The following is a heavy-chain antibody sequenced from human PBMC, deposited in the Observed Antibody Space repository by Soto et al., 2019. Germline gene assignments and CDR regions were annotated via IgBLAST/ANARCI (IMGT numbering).Heavy chain of an antibody. D-gene: IGHD5-18*01. CDR3: ARESNTAMVPLGY. J-gene: IGHJ4*02. CDR1: GYTFTSYA. Sequence: VKVSCKASGYTFTSYAMHWVRQAPGQRLEWMGWINAGNGNTKYSQKFQGRVTITRDTSASTAYMELSSLRSEDTAVYYCARESNTAMVPLGYWGQGTLVTVSS. CDR2: INAGNGNT. V-gene: IGHV1-3*01.